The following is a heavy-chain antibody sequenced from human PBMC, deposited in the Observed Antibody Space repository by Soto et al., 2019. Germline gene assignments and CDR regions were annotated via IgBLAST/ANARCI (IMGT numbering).Heavy chain of an antibody. CDR2: ISATDGST. D-gene: IGHD5-12*01. CDR1: GFTFRIYA. Sequence: GGSLRLSCAASGFTFRIYAMSWVRQAPGKGLEWVSTISATDGSTYYADSVKGRFTISRDNSKNTLYLQMNSLRAEDTAVYYCASGPGPTGYSGYYYYYYMDVWGKGTTVTVSS. J-gene: IGHJ6*03. CDR3: ASGPGPTGYSGYYYYYYMDV. V-gene: IGHV3-23*01.